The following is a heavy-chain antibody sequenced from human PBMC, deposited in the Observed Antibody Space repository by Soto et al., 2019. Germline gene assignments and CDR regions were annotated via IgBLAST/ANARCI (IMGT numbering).Heavy chain of an antibody. CDR2: MNPNSGNT. J-gene: IGHJ3*02. D-gene: IGHD3-10*01. CDR3: ARGRFYYGSVHDAFDI. CDR1: GYTFTSYD. V-gene: IGHV1-8*01. Sequence: GASVKVSCKASGYTFTSYDINWVRQATGQGLEWMGWMNPNSGNTGYAQKFQGRVTMTRNTSISTAYMELSSLRSEDTAVYYCARGRFYYGSVHDAFDIWGQGTMVTVS.